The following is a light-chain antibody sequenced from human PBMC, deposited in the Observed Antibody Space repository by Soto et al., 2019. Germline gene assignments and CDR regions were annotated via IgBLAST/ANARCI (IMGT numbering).Light chain of an antibody. J-gene: IGLJ2*01. CDR3: SSYGGSNTVV. Sequence: QSALTQPPSASGSPGQSVTISCTGSSSDVGGYNYVSWYQQHPGKAPQLMIYEVSKRPSGVPDRLSASKSGDTAPLTVSGLQAEEEADYYCSSYGGSNTVVFGGGTKLTVL. CDR2: EVS. V-gene: IGLV2-8*01. CDR1: SSDVGGYNY.